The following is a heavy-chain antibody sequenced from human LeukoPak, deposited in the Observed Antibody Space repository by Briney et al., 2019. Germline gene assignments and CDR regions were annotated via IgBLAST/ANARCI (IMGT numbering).Heavy chain of an antibody. CDR1: GNSFTSYW. CDR3: ARLKVAAIGAFDI. J-gene: IGHJ3*02. V-gene: IGHV5-51*01. D-gene: IGHD2-2*01. Sequence: GESLKISCKGSGNSFTSYWIGWVRQMPGKGLEWMGIIYPGDSDTRYSPSFQGQVTISADKSISTAYLQWSSLKASDTAMYYCARLKVAAIGAFDIWGQGTMVTVSS. CDR2: IYPGDSDT.